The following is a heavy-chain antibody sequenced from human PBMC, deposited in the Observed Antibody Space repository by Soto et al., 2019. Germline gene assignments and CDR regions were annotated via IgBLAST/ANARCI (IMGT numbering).Heavy chain of an antibody. CDR2: IIPIFGTA. CDR3: AREGGYCSGGSCYSGLGWFDP. D-gene: IGHD2-15*01. CDR1: GGTFSSYA. Sequence: QVQLVQSGAEVKKPGSSVKVSCKASGGTFSSYAISWVRQAPGQGLEWMGGIIPIFGTANYAQKFQGRVTITADESTSTAYMELSSLRSEDTAVYYCAREGGYCSGGSCYSGLGWFDPWAQGTLVTVSS. V-gene: IGHV1-69*12. J-gene: IGHJ5*02.